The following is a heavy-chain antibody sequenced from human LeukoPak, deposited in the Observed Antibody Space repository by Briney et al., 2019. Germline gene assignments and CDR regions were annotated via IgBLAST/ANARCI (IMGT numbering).Heavy chain of an antibody. CDR3: ARLTYCSSTSCYGGELDY. D-gene: IGHD2-2*01. Sequence: SETLSLTCAVSGYSISSGYYWGWIRQPPGKGLEWIGSIYHSGSTYYNPSLKSRVTISVDTYKNQFSLKLSSVTAADTAVYYCARLTYCSSTSCYGGELDYWGQGTLVTVSS. CDR1: GYSISSGYY. V-gene: IGHV4-38-2*01. CDR2: IYHSGST. J-gene: IGHJ4*02.